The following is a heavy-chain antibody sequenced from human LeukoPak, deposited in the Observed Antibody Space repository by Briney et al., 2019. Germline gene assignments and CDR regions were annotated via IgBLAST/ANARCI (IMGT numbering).Heavy chain of an antibody. CDR3: ARTVDTAMVTFDY. CDR1: GGSISSYC. J-gene: IGHJ4*02. CDR2: IYHSGGT. Sequence: SETLSLTCTVSGGSISSYCWSWIRQPPGKGPEWIGYIYHSGGTSYNPSLKSRVTISVDTSKNQFSLKLISVTPADTAVYYCARTVDTAMVTFDYWGQGTLVTVSS. V-gene: IGHV4-59*01. D-gene: IGHD5-18*01.